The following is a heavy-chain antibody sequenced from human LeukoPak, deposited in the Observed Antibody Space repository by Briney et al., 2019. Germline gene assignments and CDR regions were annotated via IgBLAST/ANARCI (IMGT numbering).Heavy chain of an antibody. V-gene: IGHV4-39*01. CDR1: GGSISSSSYY. Sequence: SQTLSLTCTVSGGSISSSSYYWGWIRQPPGKGLEWIGSIYYSGSTYYNPSLKSRVTISVDTSKNQFSLKLSSVTAADTAVYYCARHLYRGWVDYWGQGTLVTVSS. J-gene: IGHJ4*02. D-gene: IGHD5-12*01. CDR3: ARHLYRGWVDY. CDR2: IYYSGST.